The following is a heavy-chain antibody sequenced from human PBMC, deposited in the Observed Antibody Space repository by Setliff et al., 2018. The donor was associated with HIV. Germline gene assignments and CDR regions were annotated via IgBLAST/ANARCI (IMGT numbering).Heavy chain of an antibody. Sequence: ASVKVSCKASGYTFTSCFMHWVRQAPGRRLEWMGWINAGNGNTKYSQKFQGRVTITRDTSAKIAYMELSSLTSEDTAVYYCATDPTSRAYGSGSFGWLDPWGQGTLVTVSS. J-gene: IGHJ5*02. CDR1: GYTFTSCF. CDR3: ATDPTSRAYGSGSFGWLDP. V-gene: IGHV1-3*01. D-gene: IGHD3-10*01. CDR2: INAGNGNT.